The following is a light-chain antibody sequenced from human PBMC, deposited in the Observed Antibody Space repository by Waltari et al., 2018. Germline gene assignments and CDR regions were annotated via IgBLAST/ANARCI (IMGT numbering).Light chain of an antibody. J-gene: IGKJ3*01. CDR1: QGISNY. V-gene: IGKV1-27*01. CDR3: QKYNSAPPFT. Sequence: DIQMTQSPSSLSASVGDTATPPCRARQGISNYLAWYQQKPGKVPKLLIYAASTLQSGVPSRFSGSGSGTDFTLTISSLQPEDVATYYCQKYNSAPPFTFGPGTKVDIK. CDR2: AAS.